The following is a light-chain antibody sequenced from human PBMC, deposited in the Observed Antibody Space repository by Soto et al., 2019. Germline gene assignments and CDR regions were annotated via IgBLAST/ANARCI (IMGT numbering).Light chain of an antibody. CDR1: QSISDN. V-gene: IGKV3-11*01. CDR2: GAS. Sequence: DIVMTQSPAILSVSLGERATLSCLASQSISDNLAWYQQRSGQAPRLLIYGASTRATGVPARFSGSGSGTEFTLTISSLEPEDFAVYYCQQRSNWPPSTFGQGTKLEIK. CDR3: QQRSNWPPST. J-gene: IGKJ2*01.